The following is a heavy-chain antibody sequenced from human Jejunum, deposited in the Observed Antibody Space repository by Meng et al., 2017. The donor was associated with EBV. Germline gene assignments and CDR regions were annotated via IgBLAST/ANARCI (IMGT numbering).Heavy chain of an antibody. V-gene: IGHV2-5*02. CDR1: GFSVRTRGVG. CDR3: AHRRWDNSGWYGGQFDY. Sequence: TLKGSCPTLVQPSQCLTPTCPLSGFSVRTRGVGVVLIRQPPGKALEWTSLIYGDNDQGYSPSLTRRLTITRDTYRNQVVLTMTKMDPVDTAPYYCAHRRWDNSGWYGGQFDYWGQGTLVTVSS. CDR2: IYGDNDQ. D-gene: IGHD6-19*01. J-gene: IGHJ4*02.